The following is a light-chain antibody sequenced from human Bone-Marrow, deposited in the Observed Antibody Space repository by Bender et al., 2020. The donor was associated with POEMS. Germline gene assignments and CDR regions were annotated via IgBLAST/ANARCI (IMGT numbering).Light chain of an antibody. V-gene: IGLV1-44*01. CDR1: SSNIGNNT. J-gene: IGLJ3*02. CDR3: AAWDDRLNWV. Sequence: QSVLTQPPTASGTPGQRVTISCSGSSSNIGNNTVNWYQQLPGAGPKLLIYSNSQRPSGVPDRFSGSKSGTSASLAISGLQSEDEADYFCAAWDDRLNWVFGGGTKLTVL. CDR2: SNS.